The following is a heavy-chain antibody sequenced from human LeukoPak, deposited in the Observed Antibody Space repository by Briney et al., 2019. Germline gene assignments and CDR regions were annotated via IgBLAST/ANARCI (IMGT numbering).Heavy chain of an antibody. CDR2: ISSSGNII. D-gene: IGHD5-18*01. CDR3: ARGDTAMVDYYYYMDV. CDR1: GFTFSSYG. J-gene: IGHJ6*03. Sequence: GGSLRLSCAASGFTFSSYGMHWVRQAPGKGLEWVSYISSSGNIIYYADSVKGRFTISRDNAKNSLYLQMNSLRAEDTAVYYCARGDTAMVDYYYYMDVWGKGTTVTISS. V-gene: IGHV3-48*04.